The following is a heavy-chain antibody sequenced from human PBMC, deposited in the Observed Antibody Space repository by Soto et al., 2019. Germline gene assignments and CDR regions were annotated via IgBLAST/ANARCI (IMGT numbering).Heavy chain of an antibody. CDR1: GFTFSSYG. V-gene: IGHV3-30*18. CDR3: AKIVGATHDFDY. Sequence: QVQLVESGGGVVQPGRSLRLSCAASGFTFSSYGMHWVRQAPGKGLEWVAVISYDGSNKYYADSVKGRFTISRDNSKNTLYLQMNSLRAEDTAVYYCAKIVGATHDFDYWGQGTLVTVSS. CDR2: ISYDGSNK. J-gene: IGHJ4*02. D-gene: IGHD1-26*01.